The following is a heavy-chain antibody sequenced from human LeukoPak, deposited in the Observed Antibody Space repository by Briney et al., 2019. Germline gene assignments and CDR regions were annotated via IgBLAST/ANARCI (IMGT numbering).Heavy chain of an antibody. D-gene: IGHD3-22*01. CDR1: GFTFSRFS. V-gene: IGHV3-48*04. J-gene: IGHJ5*02. CDR3: ARRRYYYDSSGYYYVGFDP. Sequence: GGSLRLSCAASGFTFSRFSMNWVRQAPGKGLEWVSYISSSSGTIYYADSVKGRFTISRDNAKNSLYLQMNSLRAEDTAVYYCARRRYYYDSSGYYYVGFDPWGQGTLVTVSS. CDR2: ISSSSGTI.